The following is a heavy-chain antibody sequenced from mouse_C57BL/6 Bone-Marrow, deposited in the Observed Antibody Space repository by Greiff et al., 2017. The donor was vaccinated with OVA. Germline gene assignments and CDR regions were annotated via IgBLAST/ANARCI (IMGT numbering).Heavy chain of an antibody. D-gene: IGHD1-1*01. CDR2: IFPGSGST. CDR1: GYTFTDYY. J-gene: IGHJ2*01. CDR3: ARRPYYYGSSYFDY. V-gene: IGHV1-75*01. Sequence: VQRVESGPELVKPGASVKISCKASGYTFTDYYINWVKQRPGQGLEWIGWIFPGSGSTYYNEKFKGKATLTVDKSSSTAYMLLSSLTSEDSAVYFCARRPYYYGSSYFDYWGQGTTLTVSS.